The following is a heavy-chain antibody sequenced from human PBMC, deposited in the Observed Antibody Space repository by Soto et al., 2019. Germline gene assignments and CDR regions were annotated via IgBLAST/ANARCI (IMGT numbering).Heavy chain of an antibody. CDR2: IKSTTAGGTA. J-gene: IGHJ4*02. CDR3: SHGYSQYFNS. CDR1: GFTFSSYA. D-gene: IGHD4-17*01. Sequence: GALRLSCAASGFTFSSYAMSWVRQAPGKGPEWVGRIKSTTAGGTADYAAPVKGRFTISRDDSENTVHLQMNGLKSEDTAVYYCSHGYSQYFNSWGQGTLVTVSS. V-gene: IGHV3-15*01.